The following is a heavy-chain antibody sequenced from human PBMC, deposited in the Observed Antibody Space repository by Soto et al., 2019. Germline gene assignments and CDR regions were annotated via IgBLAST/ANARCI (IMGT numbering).Heavy chain of an antibody. D-gene: IGHD2-21*02. CDR1: GFTFSSYA. J-gene: IGHJ6*02. V-gene: IGHV3-23*01. CDR3: GKYVTGTSYGLDV. CDR2: ISDSGGST. Sequence: QLLESGGGLVQPGGSLRLSCAASGFTFSSYAMNWVRQAPGEGLEWVSGISDSGGSTYYADSVRGRFTISRDNSKNTLYMQMNGLRAEDTAVDYCGKYVTGTSYGLDVWGQGTTVTVSS.